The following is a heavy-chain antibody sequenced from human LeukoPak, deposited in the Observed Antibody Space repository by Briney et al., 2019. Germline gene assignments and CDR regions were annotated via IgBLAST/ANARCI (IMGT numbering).Heavy chain of an antibody. Sequence: GESLKISCKGSGYSFTSYWIGWVRQMPGKGLEWMGIIYPGDSDTRYSPSFQGQVTISADKSISTAYLQWSSLKASDTAMYYCARPYGGHPESDAFDIWGQGTMVTVSS. J-gene: IGHJ3*02. V-gene: IGHV5-51*01. CDR2: IYPGDSDT. CDR3: ARPYGGHPESDAFDI. CDR1: GYSFTSYW. D-gene: IGHD4/OR15-4a*01.